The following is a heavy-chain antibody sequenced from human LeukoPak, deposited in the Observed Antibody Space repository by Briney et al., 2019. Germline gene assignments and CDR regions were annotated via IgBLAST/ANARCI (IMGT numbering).Heavy chain of an antibody. Sequence: GGSLRLSCATSGFTFSSYGMHWVRQAPGKGLEWVAFIRYDGSNKYYADSVKGRFTISRDNSKNTLYLQMNSLRAEDTAVYYCAKVGSGGSCYSCASNWFDPWGQGTLVTVSS. V-gene: IGHV3-30*02. CDR2: IRYDGSNK. D-gene: IGHD2-15*01. J-gene: IGHJ5*02. CDR3: AKVGSGGSCYSCASNWFDP. CDR1: GFTFSSYG.